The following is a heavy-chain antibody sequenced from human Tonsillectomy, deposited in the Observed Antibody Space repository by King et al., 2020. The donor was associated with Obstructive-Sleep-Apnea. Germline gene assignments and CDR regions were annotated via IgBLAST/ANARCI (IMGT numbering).Heavy chain of an antibody. D-gene: IGHD2-21*02. CDR3: ARDNCGGDCDRYYFYGVDV. Sequence: QLVQSGAEVKKPGASVKVSCKASGYTFTGYYLHWVRQAPGQGLEWMGWINPKSGGTNYPQKFQGRVTMTRDTSITTAYMELSRLRSDDTAVYFCARDNCGGDCDRYYFYGVDVWGQGTTVTVSS. CDR1: GYTFTGYY. CDR2: INPKSGGT. J-gene: IGHJ6*02. V-gene: IGHV1-2*02.